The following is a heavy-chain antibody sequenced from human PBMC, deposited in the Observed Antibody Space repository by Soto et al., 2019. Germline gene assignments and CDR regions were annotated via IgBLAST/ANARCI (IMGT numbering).Heavy chain of an antibody. CDR2: INPTGST. D-gene: IGHD2-15*01. J-gene: IGHJ4*02. V-gene: IGHV1-46*03. CDR1: GYTFTSYY. CDR3: ARVYCSGGSCYSIDY. Sequence: QVQLVQSGAEVKKPGASVKVSCKASGYTFTSYYMHWVRQAPGQGLEWMGIINPTGSTSYAQKFQVRVTMTRDTSTSTVYMELSSLRSEDTAVYYCARVYCSGGSCYSIDYWGQGTLVTVSS.